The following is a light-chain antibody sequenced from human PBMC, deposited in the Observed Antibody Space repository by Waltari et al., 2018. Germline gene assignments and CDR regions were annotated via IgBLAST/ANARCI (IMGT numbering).Light chain of an antibody. CDR1: QSVLYSSNNKNY. CDR3: QQYYSTPLT. CDR2: WAS. Sequence: LGERATINCKSSQSVLYSSNNKNYLAWYQQKPGQPPKLLIYWASTRESGVPDRFSGSGSGTDFTLTISSLQAEDVAVYYCQQYYSTPLTFGGGTKVEIK. V-gene: IGKV4-1*01. J-gene: IGKJ4*01.